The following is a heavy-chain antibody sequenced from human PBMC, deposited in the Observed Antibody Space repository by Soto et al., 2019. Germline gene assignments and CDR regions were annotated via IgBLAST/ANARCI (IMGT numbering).Heavy chain of an antibody. Sequence: QLRLQESGPGLVKPSETLSLTCTGSAGSISSSIYYGGWIRRPPAKGLEWIGSIFYSGSTYYNPSLKSRVTISVDTAKIRCSLKRYSVTAADTAMYDCARQVVTASSPIYYFDYWGQESLVVVSS. D-gene: IGHD2-21*02. V-gene: IGHV4-39*01. J-gene: IGHJ4*02. CDR3: ARQVVTASSPIYYFDY. CDR1: AGSISSSIYY. CDR2: IFYSGST.